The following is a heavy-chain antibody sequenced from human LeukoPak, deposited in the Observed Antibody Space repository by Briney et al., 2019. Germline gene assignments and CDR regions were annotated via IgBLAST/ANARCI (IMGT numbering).Heavy chain of an antibody. Sequence: QTGGSLRLSCAASGFTFKTHAMSWVRQAPGKGPEWVSRIDDSGVIRSYADSVKGRFTISRDNSKMTLTLQMNSLRAEDTAVYYCAKRLKMNYYYHYAMDVWGQGTTVTVSS. V-gene: IGHV3-23*01. D-gene: IGHD3-22*01. CDR3: AKRLKMNYYYHYAMDV. J-gene: IGHJ6*02. CDR2: IDDSGVIR. CDR1: GFTFKTHA.